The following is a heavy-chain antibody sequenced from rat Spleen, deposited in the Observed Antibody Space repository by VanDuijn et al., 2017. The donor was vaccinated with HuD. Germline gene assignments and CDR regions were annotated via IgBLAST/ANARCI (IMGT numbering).Heavy chain of an antibody. CDR2: ISYEGSST. CDR1: GFTFSDYY. D-gene: IGHD1-11*01. V-gene: IGHV5-22*01. CDR3: ARRLTTEGNFDY. J-gene: IGHJ2*01. Sequence: EVQLVESGGGLVQPGRSLKLSCAASGFTFSDYYMAWVRQAPKKGLEWVASISYEGSSTYYGDSVKGRFTISRDNAKSTLYLQMNSLRSEDTATYYCARRLTTEGNFDYWGQGVMVTVSS.